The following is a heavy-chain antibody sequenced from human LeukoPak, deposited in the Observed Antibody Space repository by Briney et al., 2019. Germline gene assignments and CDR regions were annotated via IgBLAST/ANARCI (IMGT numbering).Heavy chain of an antibody. Sequence: GGSLRLSCAASGFTFSSHAMSWVRQAPGKGLEWVSTISGSGGRTYYADSVKGRFTISRDNSKNTLYPEMSSLRAEDTAVYYCAKGIAFYDFWSGLWAFDIWGQGTMVTVSS. D-gene: IGHD3-3*01. CDR1: GFTFSSHA. J-gene: IGHJ3*02. CDR2: ISGSGGRT. V-gene: IGHV3-23*01. CDR3: AKGIAFYDFWSGLWAFDI.